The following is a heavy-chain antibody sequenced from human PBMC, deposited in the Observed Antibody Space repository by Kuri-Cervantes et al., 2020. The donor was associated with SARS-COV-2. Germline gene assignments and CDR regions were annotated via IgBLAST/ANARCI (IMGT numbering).Heavy chain of an antibody. Sequence: GSLRLSCTVSGGSVSGYYWTWMRQPPGKGLEWIGNIHYSGSTNYNTSLDSRVTISVDTSKNQLSLRLSSVTAADTAVYYCARLGATKGSYYYGVDVWGQGTTVTVSS. D-gene: IGHD1-26*01. J-gene: IGHJ6*02. V-gene: IGHV4-59*02. CDR2: IHYSGST. CDR3: ARLGATKGSYYYGVDV. CDR1: GGSVSGYY.